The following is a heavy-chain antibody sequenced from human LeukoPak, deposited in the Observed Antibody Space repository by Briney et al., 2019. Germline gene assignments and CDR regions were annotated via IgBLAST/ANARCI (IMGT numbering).Heavy chain of an antibody. CDR3: AREGRTYCSGGSCPRRSIYMDV. Sequence: SETLSLTCAVCGGSFRGYYWSGLGQPPGKGREGIGEINHSGSTNYNPSLTSRVTISVATSKNQFSLTLSSVTAADTAVYYCAREGRTYCSGGSCPRRSIYMDVWGKGTTVTVSS. D-gene: IGHD2-15*01. CDR1: GGSFRGYY. V-gene: IGHV4-34*01. J-gene: IGHJ6*03. CDR2: INHSGST.